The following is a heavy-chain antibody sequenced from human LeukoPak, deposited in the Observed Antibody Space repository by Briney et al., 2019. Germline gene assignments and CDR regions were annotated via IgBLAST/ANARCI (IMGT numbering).Heavy chain of an antibody. CDR3: ARTCSSSSCYMVH. V-gene: IGHV1-18*01. CDR1: GYTFANFG. D-gene: IGHD2-2*02. CDR2: ISVYNGNT. Sequence: ASVKVSCKASGYTFANFGITWVRQAPGQGLEWMGWISVYNGNTNFAQNLQGRVTLTTDTSTSTAYMELRSLRSDDTALYYCARTCSSSSCYMVHWGQGTLVTVSS. J-gene: IGHJ4*02.